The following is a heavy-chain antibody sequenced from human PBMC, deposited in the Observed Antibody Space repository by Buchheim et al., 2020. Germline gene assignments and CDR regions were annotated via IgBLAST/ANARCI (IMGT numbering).Heavy chain of an antibody. J-gene: IGHJ4*02. D-gene: IGHD1-14*01. Sequence: QVQLQESGPGLVKPSETLSLTCTVSGTFITTYFWSWIRQPPGKGLEWIGYVHHSEGTKYNPSLRSRVTMSLDMSESQFSLKLNSVPPGEAAPYYCVALLDGPDSLHYWGRETL. V-gene: IGHV4-59*01. CDR2: VHHSEGT. CDR3: VALLDGPDSLHY. CDR1: GTFITTYF.